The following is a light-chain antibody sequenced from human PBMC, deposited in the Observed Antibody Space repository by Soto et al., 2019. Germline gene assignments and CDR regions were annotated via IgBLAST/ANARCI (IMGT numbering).Light chain of an antibody. CDR3: QQCNNWPPEIT. V-gene: IGKV3D-20*02. J-gene: IGKJ5*01. CDR2: DAS. CDR1: QSVTNDY. Sequence: EIVLTQSPGTLSLSPGERATLSCWASQSVTNDYLAWYQQKHGQAPRLLIYDASARATGIPDRFSGSGSGTEYTLIISRLEPEDFAVYYCQQCNNWPPEITFGQGTRLEIK.